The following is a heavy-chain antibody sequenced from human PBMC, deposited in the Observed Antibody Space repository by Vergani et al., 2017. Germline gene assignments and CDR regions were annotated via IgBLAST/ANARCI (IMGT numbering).Heavy chain of an antibody. CDR3: ARARGGYSGYEIDY. CDR2: ISSDGSNK. Sequence: QVQLVESGGGVVQPGRSLRLSCAASGFTFSSYALHWVRQAPGKGLEWVAVISSDGSNKYYADSVKGRFTISRDNSKNTLYLQMNSLRAEDTAVYYCARARGGYSGYEIDYWGQGTLVTVSS. J-gene: IGHJ4*02. D-gene: IGHD5-12*01. V-gene: IGHV3-30*04. CDR1: GFTFSSYA.